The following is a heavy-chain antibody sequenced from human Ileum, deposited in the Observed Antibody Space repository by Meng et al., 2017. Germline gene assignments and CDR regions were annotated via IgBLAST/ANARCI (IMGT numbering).Heavy chain of an antibody. D-gene: IGHD1-26*01. CDR1: GGSISTSDW. CDR3: AREWSGSYRHFDY. J-gene: IGHJ4*02. CDR2: IHHSGST. Sequence: QVHLQEPAPVLLMPSGTLSLTCAVSGGSISTSDWWSWVRQPPGKGLEWIGEIHHSGSTNYNPSPKSQVTISVDKSKNQFSLKLNSVTAADTAVYYCAREWSGSYRHFDYWGQGTLVTVSS. V-gene: IGHV4-4*02.